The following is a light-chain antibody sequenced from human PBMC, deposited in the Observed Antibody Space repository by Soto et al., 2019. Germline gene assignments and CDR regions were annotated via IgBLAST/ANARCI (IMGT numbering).Light chain of an antibody. CDR1: QSISDW. V-gene: IGKV1-5*01. Sequence: DIQMTQSPSTLSASVGDRVTITCRASQSISDWLAWYQQKPGKAPKLLIYYAITLESGVPARFSGSGSGTEFTLTISSLQPDDFATYYCQEYKSATFGQGTKLEIE. CDR2: YAI. J-gene: IGKJ2*01. CDR3: QEYKSAT.